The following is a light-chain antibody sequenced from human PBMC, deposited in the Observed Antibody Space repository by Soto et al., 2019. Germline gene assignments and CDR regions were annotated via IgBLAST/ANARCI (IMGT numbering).Light chain of an antibody. Sequence: DIQMTQSPSSLSASVGDRVTMTYQASQDISYLNWYQHKPGKAPKLLVFGVSNLEPGVPSRFSGSGSGTQFTFPITSLQPEDVATYYCQQYGNVPGPFGHGTKVHI. CDR1: QDISY. CDR2: GVS. J-gene: IGKJ3*01. CDR3: QQYGNVPGP. V-gene: IGKV1-33*01.